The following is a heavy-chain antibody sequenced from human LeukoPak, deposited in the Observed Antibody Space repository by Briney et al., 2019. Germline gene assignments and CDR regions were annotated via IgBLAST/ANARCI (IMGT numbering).Heavy chain of an antibody. Sequence: GSLRLSCAASGFTFNNAWMNWARQPPGEGLEWIGSIFYSGSADYTPSLRSRATISVDTSENQFSLRLKSVTAADTAVYYCARHHHHGWNDIWGQGTLVTVSS. CDR3: ARHHHHGWNDI. D-gene: IGHD1-1*01. J-gene: IGHJ1*01. CDR2: IFYSGSA. V-gene: IGHV4-59*08. CDR1: GFTFNNAW.